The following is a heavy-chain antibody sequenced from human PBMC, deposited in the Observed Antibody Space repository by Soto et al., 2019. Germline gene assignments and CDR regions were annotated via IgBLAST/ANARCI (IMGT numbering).Heavy chain of an antibody. J-gene: IGHJ4*02. CDR3: ARLPVDTITSLDY. V-gene: IGHV3-74*01. CDR2: INSDGSSI. CDR1: GFTFSRYW. D-gene: IGHD3-3*01. Sequence: EVQLVESGGDLVQPGGFLRLSCATSGFTFSRYWMHWVRQVPGKGLVWVSRINSDGSSISYSDSVTGRFTISRDNAKNTLYLQMNSLRVEDTAVYYCARLPVDTITSLDYWGQGNLVTVSS.